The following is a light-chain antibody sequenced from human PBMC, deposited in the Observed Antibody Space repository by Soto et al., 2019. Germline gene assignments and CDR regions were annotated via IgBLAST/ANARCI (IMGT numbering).Light chain of an antibody. CDR2: ATS. J-gene: IGKJ1*01. V-gene: IGKV1-39*01. CDR3: QQGYSSRWT. CDR1: QTIRSY. Sequence: DIRMTQSPSSLSASVGDRVTITCRASQTIRSYLNWYQQKPGKAPQLLIYATSSLQTGVPSRFSASGSGTDFSLVISDLQPEDSATYYCQQGYSSRWTSGRGTKVEI.